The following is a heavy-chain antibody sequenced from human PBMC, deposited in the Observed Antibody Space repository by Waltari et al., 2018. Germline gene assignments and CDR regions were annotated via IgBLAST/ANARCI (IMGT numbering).Heavy chain of an antibody. J-gene: IGHJ6*03. CDR3: AKGGHYDFWSGYYMDV. V-gene: IGHV3-30*18. CDR1: AFSFSTYA. D-gene: IGHD3-3*01. CDR2: ISVDESNE. Sequence: QVQLVESGGGVVQPGMSLRLSCAASAFSFSTYAMHWVRQAPGKGLEWLAVISVDESNEYYADSVKGRFTISKDSSKNTLYLQMSSLRADDTAVYYCAKGGHYDFWSGYYMDVWGKGTTVTVSS.